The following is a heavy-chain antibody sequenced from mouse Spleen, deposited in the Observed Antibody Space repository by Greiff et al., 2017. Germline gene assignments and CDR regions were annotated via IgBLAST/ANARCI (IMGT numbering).Heavy chain of an antibody. D-gene: IGHD2-10*02. CDR3: ARFLVYYAMDY. CDR2: ISSGGSYT. V-gene: IGHV5-6*01. CDR1: GFTFSSYG. Sequence: EVHLVESGGDLVKPGGSLKLSCAASGFTFSSYGMSWVRQTPDKRLEWVATISSGGSYTYYPDSVKGRFTISRDNAKNTLYLQMSSLKSEYTAMYYCARFLVYYAMDYWGQGTSVTVSS. J-gene: IGHJ4*01.